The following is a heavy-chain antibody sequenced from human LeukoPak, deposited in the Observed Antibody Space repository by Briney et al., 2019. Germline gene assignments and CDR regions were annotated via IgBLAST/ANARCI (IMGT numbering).Heavy chain of an antibody. Sequence: GGSLRLSCAASGSTFSSYGMHWVRQAPGKGLEWVAVISYDGSNKYYADSVKGRFTISRDNSKNTLYLQMNSLRAEDTAVYYCAKVSYSSSWYGDFDYWGQGTLVTVSS. V-gene: IGHV3-30*18. CDR3: AKVSYSSSWYGDFDY. CDR2: ISYDGSNK. D-gene: IGHD6-13*01. J-gene: IGHJ4*02. CDR1: GSTFSSYG.